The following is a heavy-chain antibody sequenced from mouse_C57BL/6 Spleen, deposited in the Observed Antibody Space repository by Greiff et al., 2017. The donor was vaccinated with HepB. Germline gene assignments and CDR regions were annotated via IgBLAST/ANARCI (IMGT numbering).Heavy chain of an antibody. J-gene: IGHJ4*01. CDR2: INPSSGYT. CDR3: ARWDSKDYYAMDY. D-gene: IGHD2-5*01. V-gene: IGHV1-7*01. Sequence: VQLQQSGAELAKPGASVKLSCKASGYTFTSYWMHWVKQRPGQGLEWIGYINPSSGYTKYNQKFKDKATLTADKSSSTAYMQLSSLTYEDSAVYYCARWDSKDYYAMDYWGQGTSVTVSS. CDR1: GYTFTSYW.